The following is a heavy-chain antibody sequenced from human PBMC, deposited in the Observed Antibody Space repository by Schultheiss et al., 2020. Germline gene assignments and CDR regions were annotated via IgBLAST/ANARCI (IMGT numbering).Heavy chain of an antibody. CDR2: ISRTGSQT. J-gene: IGHJ4*02. Sequence: GGSLRLSCATSGFTFETYNMNWVRQAPGKGLEWVSSISRTGSQTFYVDSLEGRFTISRDNVKNSLYLQMNSLRAEDTAVYYCARGPRGGYVSSWYDYWGQGTLVTVSS. CDR3: ARGPRGGYVSSWYDY. V-gene: IGHV3-21*06. D-gene: IGHD6-13*01. CDR1: GFTFETYN.